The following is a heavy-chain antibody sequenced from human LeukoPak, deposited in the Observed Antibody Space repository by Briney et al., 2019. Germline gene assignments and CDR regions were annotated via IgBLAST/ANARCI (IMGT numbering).Heavy chain of an antibody. CDR3: ARLWGDRYDIVVVPAAIPSEYFQH. J-gene: IGHJ1*01. V-gene: IGHV3-64*01. CDR2: ISSNGGST. D-gene: IGHD2-2*02. CDR1: GFTFSSYA. Sequence: GGSLRLSCAASGFTFSSYAMHWVRQAPGKGLEYVSAISSNGGSTYYANSVKGRFTISRDNSKNTLYLQMGSLRAEDTAVYYCARLWGDRYDIVVVPAAIPSEYFQHWGQGTLVTVSS.